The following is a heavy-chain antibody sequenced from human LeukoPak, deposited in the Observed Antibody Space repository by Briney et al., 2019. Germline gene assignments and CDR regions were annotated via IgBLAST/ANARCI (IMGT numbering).Heavy chain of an antibody. J-gene: IGHJ3*02. V-gene: IGHV1-2*02. CDR1: GYTFIGYY. Sequence: GASVKVSCKASGYTFIGYYMHWVRQAPGQGLEWMGWINPNSGDTNYAQKFQGRVTMTRDTSISTVYMELNRLRSDDTAVYYCARDGVGALAFDIWGQGTMVTVSS. CDR3: ARDGVGALAFDI. CDR2: INPNSGDT. D-gene: IGHD1-26*01.